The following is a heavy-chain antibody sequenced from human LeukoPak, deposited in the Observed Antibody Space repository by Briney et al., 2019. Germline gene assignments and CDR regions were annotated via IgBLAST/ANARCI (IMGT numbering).Heavy chain of an antibody. D-gene: IGHD2-15*01. Sequence: PSETLSLTCTVSGGSISSSSYYWGWIRQPPGKGLEWIGSIYYSGSTYYNPSLKSRVTISVATSKNQFSLKLSSVTAADTAVYYCARGPTYCSSSSCLQGEWGQGTLVTVSS. CDR1: GGSISSSSYY. CDR2: IYYSGST. J-gene: IGHJ4*02. CDR3: ARGPTYCSSSSCLQGE. V-gene: IGHV4-39*07.